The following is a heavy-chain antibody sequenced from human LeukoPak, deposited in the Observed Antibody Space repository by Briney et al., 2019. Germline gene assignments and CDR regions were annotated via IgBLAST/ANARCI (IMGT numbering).Heavy chain of an antibody. CDR2: ISWNSKDL. CDR1: GFTFNDYA. D-gene: IGHD6-19*01. J-gene: IGHJ5*01. V-gene: IGHV3-9*01. Sequence: GGSLRLSCAASGFTFNDYAMHWVRQAPGRGLEGVSRISWNSKDLFYADSMRGRLTISRDNAKTSLYLQIDSLRLEDTAFYYCAKGSLAVPGISDWLDSWGQGTLVTVSS. CDR3: AKGSLAVPGISDWLDS.